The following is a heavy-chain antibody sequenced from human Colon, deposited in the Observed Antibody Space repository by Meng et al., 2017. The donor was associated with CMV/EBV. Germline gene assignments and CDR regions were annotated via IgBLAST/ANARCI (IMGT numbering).Heavy chain of an antibody. Sequence: HVQVSQPGIEVKKPGGSVYCSCKTSAYPFTDNHLHWVRQAPGQGFEWMGWIYPQDGGTYFAQKFQDRVTLTRDTSITTAYMELSGLTSDDTAIYYCVRESWYFDFWGEGTLVTVSS. J-gene: IGHJ4*02. D-gene: IGHD6-13*01. CDR1: AYPFTDNH. CDR3: VRESWYFDF. V-gene: IGHV1-2*02. CDR2: IYPQDGGT.